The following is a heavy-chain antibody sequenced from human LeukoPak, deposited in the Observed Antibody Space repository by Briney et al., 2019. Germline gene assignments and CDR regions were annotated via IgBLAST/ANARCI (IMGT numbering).Heavy chain of an antibody. J-gene: IGHJ4*02. D-gene: IGHD2-2*01. V-gene: IGHV3-74*01. CDR3: VSFYETN. Sequence: GGSLRLSCAASGFTFSNHWMHWVRQAPGKGLMWVSRINRDGSRTDYADSVKGRFTISRDDAKNTLYLQMNNLRTEDTAVYYCVSFYETNWGRGTLVTVSS. CDR2: INRDGSRT. CDR1: GFTFSNHW.